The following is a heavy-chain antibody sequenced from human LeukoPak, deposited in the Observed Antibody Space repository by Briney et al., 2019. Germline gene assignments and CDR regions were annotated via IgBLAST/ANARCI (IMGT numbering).Heavy chain of an antibody. CDR1: GGSISSYY. J-gene: IGHJ3*02. CDR2: IYYSGST. V-gene: IGHV4-59*12. D-gene: IGHD6-13*01. Sequence: PSETLSLTCTVFGGSISSYYWSWIRQPPGKGLEWIGYIYYSGSTNYNPSLKSRVTISVDTSKNQFSLKLGSVTAADTAVYYCARRGLRYSSSWYTTPSAFDIWGQGTMVTVSS. CDR3: ARRGLRYSSSWYTTPSAFDI.